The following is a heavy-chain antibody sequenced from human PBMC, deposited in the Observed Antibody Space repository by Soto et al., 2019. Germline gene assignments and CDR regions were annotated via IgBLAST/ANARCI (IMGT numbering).Heavy chain of an antibody. V-gene: IGHV1-46*01. CDR2: INPGDDST. Sequence: QEQLVQSGAEVKKPGASVMVSCKAPGYTFTSYYMHWVRQAPGQGLEWMGLINPGDDSTNYAQMFQGRVTMTRDTSTNTVYMELSSLRAEDTAVYYCAREGGYYGSGTYWGRAFDVWGQGTMVTVSS. J-gene: IGHJ3*01. CDR1: GYTFTSYY. D-gene: IGHD3-10*01. CDR3: AREGGYYGSGTYWGRAFDV.